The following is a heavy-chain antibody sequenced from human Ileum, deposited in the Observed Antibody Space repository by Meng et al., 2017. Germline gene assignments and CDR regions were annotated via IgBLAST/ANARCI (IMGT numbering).Heavy chain of an antibody. CDR2: IFQSGST. J-gene: IGHJ4*02. CDR1: GVCISIAFW. D-gene: IGHD1-14*01. V-gene: IGHV4-4*02. Sequence: QGQLGEAGLGLVKPSGALSLTCVVLGVCISIAFWWGWVRQPRGKGLEWIGEIFQSGSTNYTPSLKSRVSISVDKSKNHLSLSLSSVTAADTAVYYCAKAAAYNLDIWGQGALVTVSS. CDR3: AKAAAYNLDI.